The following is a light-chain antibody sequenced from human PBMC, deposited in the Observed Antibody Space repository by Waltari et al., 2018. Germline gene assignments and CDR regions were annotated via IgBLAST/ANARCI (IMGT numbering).Light chain of an antibody. CDR1: QSVGRS. CDR2: GAS. CDR3: QMYVRLPVT. J-gene: IGKJ1*01. V-gene: IGKV3-20*01. Sequence: EIVLTQSPGTLSLSPGEGAKLSCRASQSVGRSLVWYQQRPGRAPRLLIYGASSRATGIPDRFTGSGSGTDFSLTISRLEPEDFAVYDCQMYVRLPVTFGQGTKVEI.